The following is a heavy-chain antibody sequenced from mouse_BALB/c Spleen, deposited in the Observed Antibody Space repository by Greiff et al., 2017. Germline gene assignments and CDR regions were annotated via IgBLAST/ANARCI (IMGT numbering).Heavy chain of an antibody. J-gene: IGHJ1*01. CDR2: INPSTGYT. CDR3: ARRGGSSYRYFDV. V-gene: IGHV1-7*01. D-gene: IGHD1-1*01. Sequence: QVQLKESGAELAKPGASVKMSCKASGYTFTSYWMHWVKQRPGQGLEWIGYINPSTGYTEYNQKFKDKATLTADKSSSTAYMQLSSLTSEDSAVYYCARRGGSSYRYFDVWGAGTTVTVSS. CDR1: GYTFTSYW.